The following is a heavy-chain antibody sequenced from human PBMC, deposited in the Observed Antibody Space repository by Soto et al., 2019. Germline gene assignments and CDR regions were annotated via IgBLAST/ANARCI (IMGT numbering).Heavy chain of an antibody. V-gene: IGHV1-69*02. D-gene: IGHD6-25*01. J-gene: IGHJ6*03. CDR1: GGTFSSYT. Sequence: QVQLVQSGAEVKKPGSSVKVSCKASGGTFSSYTISWVRQAPGQGLEWMGRIIPILGIANYAQKFQGRVRITADKSTSTAYMELSSLRSEDTAVYYWAAEQRGYYYYYMDVWGKGTTVTVSS. CDR2: IIPILGIA. CDR3: AAEQRGYYYYYMDV.